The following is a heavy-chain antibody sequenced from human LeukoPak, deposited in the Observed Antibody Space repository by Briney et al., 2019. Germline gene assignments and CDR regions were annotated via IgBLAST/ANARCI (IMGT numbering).Heavy chain of an antibody. D-gene: IGHD4-23*01. J-gene: IGHJ4*02. CDR3: ARNYGGNSAD. Sequence: GGSLRLSCAASGFTFSSYEMNWVRQAPGKGLEWVANIRQDGSDKYYVDSVKGRFTISRDDAKNSLYLQMNSLRAEDTAVYYCARNYGGNSADWGQGTLVTVSS. CDR2: IRQDGSDK. V-gene: IGHV3-7*04. CDR1: GFTFSSYE.